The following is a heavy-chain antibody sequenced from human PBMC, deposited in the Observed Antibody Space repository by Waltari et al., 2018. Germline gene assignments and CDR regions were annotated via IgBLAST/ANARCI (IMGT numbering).Heavy chain of an antibody. CDR2: ISWKSGST. CDR1: GFSFDDYV. V-gene: IGHV3-9*01. CDR3: VKDRGLYSSSSGLDY. J-gene: IGHJ4*02. Sequence: EVQLVESGGGLVQPGRSLRLFCAASGFSFDDYVMHWVRQAPGKGLEWVSGISWKSGSTAYADSVEGRFTISRDNAKNSLYLQMHSLRPEDTALYYCVKDRGLYSSSSGLDYWGQGTLVTVSS. D-gene: IGHD6-6*01.